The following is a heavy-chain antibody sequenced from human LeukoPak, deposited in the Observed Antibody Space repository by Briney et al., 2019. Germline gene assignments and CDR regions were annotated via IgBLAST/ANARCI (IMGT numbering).Heavy chain of an antibody. V-gene: IGHV4-39*01. CDR3: VRPAEQQLDAYDI. CDR2: IYYRGST. D-gene: IGHD6-13*01. Sequence: SETLSLTCTVSGDSISSNSYYWGWVRQPPWKGLEWIGSIYYRGSTYYNPSLKSRVTISVDTSKNQFSLKLTSVTAADTAVYYCVRPAEQQLDAYDIWGQGKMVTVSS. J-gene: IGHJ3*02. CDR1: GDSISSNSYY.